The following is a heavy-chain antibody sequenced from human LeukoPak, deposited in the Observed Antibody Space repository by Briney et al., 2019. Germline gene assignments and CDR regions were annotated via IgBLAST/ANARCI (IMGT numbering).Heavy chain of an antibody. CDR3: ARGWVRGVTHFDY. CDR2: INHSGST. CDR1: GGSFSGYY. V-gene: IGHV4-34*01. Sequence: PSETLSLTCAVYGGSFSGYYWSWIRQPPGKGLEWIGGINHSGSTNYNPSLKSRVTISVDTSKNQLSLKLSSVTAADAAVYYCARGWVRGVTHFDYWGQGTLVTVSS. J-gene: IGHJ4*02. D-gene: IGHD3-10*01.